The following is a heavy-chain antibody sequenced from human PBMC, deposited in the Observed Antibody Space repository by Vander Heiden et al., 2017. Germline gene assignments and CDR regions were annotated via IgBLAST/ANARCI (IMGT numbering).Heavy chain of an antibody. D-gene: IGHD6-19*01. J-gene: IGHJ3*02. Sequence: EAQLVESGGGWVQPGGSLRLSCAASGFTFSSYRMIWVRPAPGKGLEWFANIKENGRERYYVDSLKSRFTISRDNAKDSLYLQMSSLRVEDTAVYFCARIRSGLQFGDAFDIWGQGTLVTVSS. CDR3: ARIRSGLQFGDAFDI. V-gene: IGHV3-7*01. CDR2: IKENGRER. CDR1: GFTFSSYR.